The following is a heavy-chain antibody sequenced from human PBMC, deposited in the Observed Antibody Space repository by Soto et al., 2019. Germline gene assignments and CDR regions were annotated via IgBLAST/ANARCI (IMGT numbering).Heavy chain of an antibody. J-gene: IGHJ6*02. CDR1: GGSFSGYY. CDR3: ASSSSWYVPHYYYGMDV. D-gene: IGHD6-13*01. V-gene: IGHV4-34*01. Sequence: SETLSLTCAVYGGSFSGYYWSWIRQPPGKGLEWNGEINHSGSTNYNPSLKSRVTISVDTSKNQFSLKLSSVTAADTAVYYCASSSSWYVPHYYYGMDVWGQGTTVTVSS. CDR2: INHSGST.